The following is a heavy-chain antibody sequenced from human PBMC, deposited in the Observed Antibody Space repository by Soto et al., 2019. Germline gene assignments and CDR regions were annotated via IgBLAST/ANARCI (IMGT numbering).Heavy chain of an antibody. V-gene: IGHV1-69*02. Sequence: QVQLVQSGAEVKKPGSSVKVSCKDSGGTFSTYSMFWVRQAPGQGLEWMGRIIPMLGIRNYAQRFQDRVTXXAXXSTATAHMELSSLRSEDTALYYCTIGSWSGEVFDIWGQGTTVTVSS. D-gene: IGHD2-21*01. J-gene: IGHJ3*02. CDR2: IIPMLGIR. CDR1: GGTFSTYS. CDR3: TIGSWSGEVFDI.